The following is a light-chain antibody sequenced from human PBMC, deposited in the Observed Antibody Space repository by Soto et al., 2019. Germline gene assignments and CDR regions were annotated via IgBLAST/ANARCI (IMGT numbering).Light chain of an antibody. V-gene: IGKV3-15*01. J-gene: IGKJ4*01. Sequence: EVVMTQSPGTLSVSLGESATLSCRASQSVDGYLAWYQQKPGQAPRLLIYGASTRATGVTARFRGGGSGTDFTLTISSLQPEDFATYYCQQVNVYPSTFGGGTKVDI. CDR2: GAS. CDR3: QQVNVYPST. CDR1: QSVDGY.